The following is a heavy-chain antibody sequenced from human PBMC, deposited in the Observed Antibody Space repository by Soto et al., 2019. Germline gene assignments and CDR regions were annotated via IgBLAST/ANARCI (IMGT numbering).Heavy chain of an antibody. D-gene: IGHD3-22*01. CDR2: INHSGST. CDR1: GGSFSGYY. J-gene: IGHJ4*02. CDR3: ARGNHDSSGGY. V-gene: IGHV4-34*01. Sequence: QVQLQQWGAGLLKPSETLSLTCAVYGGSFSGYYWSWIRQPPGKGLEWIGEINHSGSTNYNPALKRRLTISVDTSKNQFSLKLSSVTAADTAVYYCARGNHDSSGGYWGQGTLVTVSS.